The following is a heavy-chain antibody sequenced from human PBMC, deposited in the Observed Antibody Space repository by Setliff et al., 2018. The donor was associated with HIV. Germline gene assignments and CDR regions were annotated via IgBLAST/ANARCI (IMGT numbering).Heavy chain of an antibody. D-gene: IGHD3-3*01. CDR1: GFTFGDYA. V-gene: IGHV3-49*04. CDR2: IRSKAYGGTT. CDR3: TRDHASNYDFWSGYSYYYYYYMDV. J-gene: IGHJ6*03. Sequence: PGGSLRLSCTASGFTFGDYAMSWVRQAPGKGLEWVGFIRSKAYGGTTEYAASVKGRFTISRDDSKSIAYLQMNSLKTEDTAVYYCTRDHASNYDFWSGYSYYYYYYMDVWGKGTTVTVSS.